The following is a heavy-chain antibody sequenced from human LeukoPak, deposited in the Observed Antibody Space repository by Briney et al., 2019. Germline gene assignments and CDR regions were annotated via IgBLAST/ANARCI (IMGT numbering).Heavy chain of an antibody. CDR3: ATDLAISGWYPDWFDP. CDR1: GGTFSSYA. Sequence: GASVKVSCKASGGTFSSYAISWVRQAPGQGLEWMGGIIPIFGTANYAQKFQGRVTITADESTSTAYMELSSLRSEDTAVYYCATDLAISGWYPDWFDPWGQGTLVTVSS. D-gene: IGHD6-19*01. V-gene: IGHV1-69*13. CDR2: IIPIFGTA. J-gene: IGHJ5*02.